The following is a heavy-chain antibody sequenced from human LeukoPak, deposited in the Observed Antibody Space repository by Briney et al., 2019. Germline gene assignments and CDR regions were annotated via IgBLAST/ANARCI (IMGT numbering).Heavy chain of an antibody. CDR1: GFSVSNIY. V-gene: IGHV3-53*01. CDR3: ARERGDGYNDAYRY. D-gene: IGHD5-24*01. Sequence: PGGSLRLSCAASGFSVSNIYLTWVRQAPGKGLEWVSVIYSDGSTFYADSVKGRFTISRDNSKNTLYLQMNSLRAEDTAVHYCARERGDGYNDAYRYWGQGTLVTVSS. J-gene: IGHJ4*02. CDR2: IYSDGST.